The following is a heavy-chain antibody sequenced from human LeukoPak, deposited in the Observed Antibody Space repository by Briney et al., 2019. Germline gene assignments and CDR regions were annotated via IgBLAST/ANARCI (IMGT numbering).Heavy chain of an antibody. CDR2: ISHGGSI. CDR3: VGIKEWTYFDY. V-gene: IGHV4-34*01. Sequence: PSETLSLTCGVSGESLEGHYWSWIRQPPGKGLEWIGEISHGGSIDFKPSLKSRVTISIDTSKKQFSLKVRSATAADTAVYYCVGIKEWTYFDYWGQGILVSVST. D-gene: IGHD3/OR15-3a*01. J-gene: IGHJ4*02. CDR1: GESLEGHY.